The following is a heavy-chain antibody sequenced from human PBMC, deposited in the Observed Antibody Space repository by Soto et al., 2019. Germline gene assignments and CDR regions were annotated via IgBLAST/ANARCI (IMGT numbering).Heavy chain of an antibody. CDR2: ISYDGSNK. CDR3: ARAILEWLFYYYYGMDV. CDR1: GFTFSNYA. Sequence: PGGSLRLSCAASGFTFSNYAMSWVRQAPGKGLEWVAVISYDGSNKYYADSVKGRFTISRDNSKNTLYLQMNSLRAEDTAVYYCARAILEWLFYYYYGMDVWGQGTTVTVSS. J-gene: IGHJ6*02. D-gene: IGHD3-3*01. V-gene: IGHV3-30-3*01.